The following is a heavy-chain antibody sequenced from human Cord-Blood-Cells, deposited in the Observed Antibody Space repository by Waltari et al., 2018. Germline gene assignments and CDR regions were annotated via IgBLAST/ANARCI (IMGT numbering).Heavy chain of an antibody. V-gene: IGHV4-4*07. Sequence: QVQLQESGPGLVKPSETLSITCTVSGGSFSSYYWSWIRQPAGKGLEWIGRIYTSGSTHYNPSLKSRVTMSVDTSKNQFSLKLSSVTAADTSVYYCARDSDSSSWYWFDPWGQGTLVTVSS. CDR1: GGSFSSYY. CDR2: IYTSGST. J-gene: IGHJ5*02. CDR3: ARDSDSSSWYWFDP. D-gene: IGHD6-13*01.